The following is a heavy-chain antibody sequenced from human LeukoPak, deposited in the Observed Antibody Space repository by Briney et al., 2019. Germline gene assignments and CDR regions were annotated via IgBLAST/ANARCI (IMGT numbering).Heavy chain of an antibody. CDR1: GDSISSYY. CDR2: IYTSGST. V-gene: IGHV4-4*07. Sequence: PSETLSLTCTVSGDSISSYYWSWIRQPAGKGLEWIGRIYTSGSTNYNPSRKSRVTMSVDTSKNQFSLKLSSVTAADTAVYYCARVRYDFWSGYYHWYFDLWGRGTLVTVSS. CDR3: ARVRYDFWSGYYHWYFDL. J-gene: IGHJ2*01. D-gene: IGHD3-3*01.